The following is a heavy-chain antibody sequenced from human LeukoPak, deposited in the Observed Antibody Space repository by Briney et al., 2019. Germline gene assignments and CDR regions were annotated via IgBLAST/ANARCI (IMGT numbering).Heavy chain of an antibody. CDR3: ARSRSGGVALEY. CDR1: GGSFSGYY. J-gene: IGHJ4*02. CDR2: IYHSGST. D-gene: IGHD3-3*01. V-gene: IGHV4-34*01. Sequence: SETLSLTCAVSGGSFSGYYWSWIRQPPGKGLEWIGEIQPPGRGLEWFGEIYHSGSTNYNPSLKTRVTISVDTSKNQFSLKLSSVTAADTAVYYCARSRSGGVALEYWGQGSLVTVSS.